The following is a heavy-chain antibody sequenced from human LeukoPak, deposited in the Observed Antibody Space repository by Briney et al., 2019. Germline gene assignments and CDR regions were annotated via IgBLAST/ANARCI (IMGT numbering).Heavy chain of an antibody. V-gene: IGHV1-46*01. CDR2: INPSGGST. CDR1: GYTFTSYY. CDR3: ARDGNYVLGSCSFDY. Sequence: GASVKVSCKASGYTFTSYYMHWARQAPGQGLEWMGIINPSGGSTSYAQKFQGRVTMTRDTSTSTVYMELSSLRSEDTAVYYCARDGNYVLGSCSFDYWGQGTLVTVSS. D-gene: IGHD4-11*01. J-gene: IGHJ4*02.